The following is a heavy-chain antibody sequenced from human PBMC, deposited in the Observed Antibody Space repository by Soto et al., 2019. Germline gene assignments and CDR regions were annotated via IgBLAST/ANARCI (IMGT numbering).Heavy chain of an antibody. V-gene: IGHV4-59*01. J-gene: IGHJ4*02. Sequence: SETLSLTCNFSGGSISGNYWTWIRQPPGKGLEWIGYIYYSGVTNYNPSLLGRVTISADTSKNQFSLKLNSVTAADTAVYYCAREYYDILTGYSTFDYWGQGTLVTAPQ. D-gene: IGHD3-9*01. CDR1: GGSISGNY. CDR3: AREYYDILTGYSTFDY. CDR2: IYYSGVT.